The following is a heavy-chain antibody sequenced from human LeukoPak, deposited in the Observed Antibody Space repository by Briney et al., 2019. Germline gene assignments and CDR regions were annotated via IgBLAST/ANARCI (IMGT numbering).Heavy chain of an antibody. V-gene: IGHV1-69*05. Sequence: SVKVSCKASGGTFSSYAISWVRQAPGQGLEWMGGIIPIFGTANYAQKFQGRVTITTDESTSTAYMELSSLRSEDTAVYYCAVEIHRRSRWFDPWGQGTLVTVSS. CDR3: AVEIHRRSRWFDP. CDR2: IIPIFGTA. J-gene: IGHJ5*02. CDR1: GGTFSSYA. D-gene: IGHD1-14*01.